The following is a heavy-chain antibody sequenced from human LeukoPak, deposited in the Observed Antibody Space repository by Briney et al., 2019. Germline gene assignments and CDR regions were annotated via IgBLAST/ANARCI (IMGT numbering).Heavy chain of an antibody. CDR1: GFTFSSYA. CDR2: ISGSGGST. J-gene: IGHJ3*02. D-gene: IGHD6-19*01. Sequence: GGSLRLSCAASGFTFSSYAMSWVRQAPGKGLEWVSAISGSGGSTYYADSVKGRFTISRDNSKNTLYLQMNSLRAEDTAVYYCAKKYSSGWGTDDAFDIWGQGTMVTVSS. V-gene: IGHV3-23*01. CDR3: AKKYSSGWGTDDAFDI.